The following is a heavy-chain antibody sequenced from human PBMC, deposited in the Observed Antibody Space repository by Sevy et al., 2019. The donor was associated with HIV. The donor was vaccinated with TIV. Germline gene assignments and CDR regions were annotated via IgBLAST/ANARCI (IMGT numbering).Heavy chain of an antibody. V-gene: IGHV3-74*01. Sequence: GGSLRLSCSASGFSLSSYHMHWVRQAPEKGLVWVSRINSDGSGTTYADSVKGRFTISRDNAKNTLYLQMNSLRAEDTVVYFFAREDPYSDSWGGNTDYSSFMEFWGRGTTVTVSS. J-gene: IGHJ6*02. D-gene: IGHD3-3*01. CDR2: INSDGSGT. CDR1: GFSLSSYH. CDR3: AREDPYSDSWGGNTDYSSFMEF.